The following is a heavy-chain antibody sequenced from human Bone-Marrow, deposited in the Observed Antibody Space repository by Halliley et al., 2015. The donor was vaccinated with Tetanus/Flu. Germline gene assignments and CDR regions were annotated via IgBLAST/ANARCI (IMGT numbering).Heavy chain of an antibody. CDR1: GFTFTRYA. J-gene: IGHJ4*02. CDR2: ISNDGNNE. CDR3: AKERQSRSCSCGDCYGLDY. D-gene: IGHD2-21*02. Sequence: SLRLSCAASGFTFTRYAMHWVRQAPGKGLEWMALISNDGNNEDYADSLKGRLTVSRDNSKNTVYLQISSLRDDDTAMYYCAKERQSRSCSCGDCYGLDYWGQGTLVTVSS. V-gene: IGHV3-30*18.